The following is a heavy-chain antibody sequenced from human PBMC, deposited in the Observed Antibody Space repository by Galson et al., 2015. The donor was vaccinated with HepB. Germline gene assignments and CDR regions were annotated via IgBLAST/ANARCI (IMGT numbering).Heavy chain of an antibody. D-gene: IGHD3-10*01. V-gene: IGHV3-21*01. Sequence: SLRLSCAASGFTLSSYSMNWVRQAPGKGLEWVSSISSSSSYIYYADSVKGRFTISRDNAKNSLYLQMNRLRAEDTAVYYCARSVTALLGYWGQGTLVTVSS. CDR3: ARSVTALLGY. CDR2: ISSSSSYI. J-gene: IGHJ4*02. CDR1: GFTLSSYS.